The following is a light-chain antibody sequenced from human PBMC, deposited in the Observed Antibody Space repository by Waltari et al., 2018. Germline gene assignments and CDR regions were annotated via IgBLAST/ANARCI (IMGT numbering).Light chain of an antibody. CDR2: DVT. CDR1: SADVGGYDY. V-gene: IGLV2-8*01. J-gene: IGLJ2*01. Sequence: HSALTQPPSASGSPGQSVTISCTGTSADVGGYDYVSWYQQHPGKVPKLIIYDVTNRASGGPPRFSASKSGNSASLTVSGLQAEDEADYYCSSHAGNNLWIFGGGTKVTVL. CDR3: SSHAGNNLWI.